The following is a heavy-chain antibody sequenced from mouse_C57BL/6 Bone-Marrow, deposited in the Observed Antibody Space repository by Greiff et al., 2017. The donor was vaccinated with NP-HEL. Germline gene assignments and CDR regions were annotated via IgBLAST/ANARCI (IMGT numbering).Heavy chain of an antibody. CDR1: GYTFTDYY. J-gene: IGHJ1*03. D-gene: IGHD1-1*01. CDR3: ARWYYGSSSYWYFDV. V-gene: IGHV1-26*01. CDR2: INPNNGGT. Sequence: VQLQQSGPELVKPGASVKISCKASGYTFTDYYMNWVKQSHGKSLEWIGDINPNNGGTSYNQKFKGKATLTVDKSSSTAYMELRSLTSEDSAVYYCARWYYGSSSYWYFDVWGTGTTVTVSS.